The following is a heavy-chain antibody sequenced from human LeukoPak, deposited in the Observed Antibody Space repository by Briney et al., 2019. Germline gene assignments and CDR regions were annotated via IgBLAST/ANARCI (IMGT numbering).Heavy chain of an antibody. CDR2: IIPIFGTA. D-gene: IGHD1-14*01. CDR3: ARDSAATSYYYYMDV. Sequence: ASVKVSCKASGGTFSSYAISWVRQAPGQGLEWMGRIIPIFGTANYAQKFEGRVTITTDESTSTAYMELSSLRSEDTAVYYCARDSAATSYYYYMDVWGKGTTVTVSS. J-gene: IGHJ6*03. V-gene: IGHV1-69*05. CDR1: GGTFSSYA.